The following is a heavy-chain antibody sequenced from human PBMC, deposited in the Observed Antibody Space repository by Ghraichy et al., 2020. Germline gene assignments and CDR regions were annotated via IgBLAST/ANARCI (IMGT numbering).Heavy chain of an antibody. V-gene: IGHV3-23*01. J-gene: IGHJ3*02. CDR2: ISGSGGST. Sequence: GGSLRLSCAASGFTFSSYAMSWVRQAPGKGLEWVSVISGSGGSTYYADSVKGRFTISRDNSKSTLYLQMNSLRTEDTAVYYCAKPAEQQLVRSALDIWGQGTVVTVSS. CDR1: GFTFSSYA. D-gene: IGHD6-13*01. CDR3: AKPAEQQLVRSALDI.